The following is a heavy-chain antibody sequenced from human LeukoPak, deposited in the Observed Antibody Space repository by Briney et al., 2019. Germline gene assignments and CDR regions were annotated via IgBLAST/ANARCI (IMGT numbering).Heavy chain of an antibody. CDR3: ARVAVDCSSGSCYSEWFDP. CDR1: GGTFSSYA. J-gene: IGHJ5*02. CDR2: IIPIFGTA. D-gene: IGHD2-15*01. V-gene: IGHV1-69*05. Sequence: ASVKVSCKASGGTFSSYAISWVRQAPGQGLEWMGGIIPIFGTANYAQKFQGRVTMTRNTSISTAYMELSSLRSEDTAMYYCARVAVDCSSGSCYSEWFDPWGQGTLVTVSS.